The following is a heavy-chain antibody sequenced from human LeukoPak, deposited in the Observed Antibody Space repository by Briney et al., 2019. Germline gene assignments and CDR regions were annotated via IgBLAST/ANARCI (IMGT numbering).Heavy chain of an antibody. CDR1: GLTFNNAW. J-gene: IGHJ4*02. Sequence: PGGSLRLSCAASGLTFNNAWMSWVRQAPGKGLEWVGRIKSKIDGGTADYSAPAKGRFTISRDDSKNTLYLQINSLKTEDTGVYYCATGVIGNWYRSVAGPPFDYCGQGTLVTVSS. CDR3: ATGVIGNWYRSVAGPPFDY. V-gene: IGHV3-15*01. D-gene: IGHD3-16*02. CDR2: IKSKIDGGTA.